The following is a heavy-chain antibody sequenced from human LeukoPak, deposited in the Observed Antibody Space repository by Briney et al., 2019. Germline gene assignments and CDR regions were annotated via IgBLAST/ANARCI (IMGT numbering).Heavy chain of an antibody. CDR3: ARDQHTSGYSYGLGWFDP. CDR2: INPNSGGT. Sequence: ASVKVSCKASGYTFTGYYMHWVRQAPGQGLEWMGWINPNSGGTNYAQKFQGRVTMTRDTSISTAYMELSRLRSDETAVYYCARDQHTSGYSYGLGWFDPWGQGTLVTVSS. CDR1: GYTFTGYY. D-gene: IGHD5-18*01. J-gene: IGHJ5*02. V-gene: IGHV1-2*02.